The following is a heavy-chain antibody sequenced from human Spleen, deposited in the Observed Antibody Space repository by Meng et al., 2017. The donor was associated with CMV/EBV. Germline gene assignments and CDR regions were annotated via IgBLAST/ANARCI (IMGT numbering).Heavy chain of an antibody. D-gene: IGHD6-19*01. Sequence: GESLKISCAASGFTFGNYAMNWVRQAPGTGLEWVATISESDDSTFYADSVKGRFTVSRHNSKNMLYLQMNSLNTEDTAVYYCAKDHVAVTGIGPLFDSWGQGTLVTVSS. CDR1: GFTFGNYA. CDR3: AKDHVAVTGIGPLFDS. V-gene: IGHV3-23*01. CDR2: ISESDDST. J-gene: IGHJ4*02.